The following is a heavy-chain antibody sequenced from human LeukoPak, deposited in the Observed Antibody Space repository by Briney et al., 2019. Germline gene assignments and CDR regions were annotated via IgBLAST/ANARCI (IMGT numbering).Heavy chain of an antibody. V-gene: IGHV4-39*01. CDR2: IYYSGST. D-gene: IGHD3-10*01. CDR3: ASSKGYGSGYYYYYMDV. J-gene: IGHJ6*03. Sequence: SETLSLTCTVSGGSISSSSYYWGWIRQPPGKGLEWIGSIYYSGSTYYNPSLKSRVTISVDTSKNQFSLKLSSVTAADTAVYYCASSKGYGSGYYYYYMDVWGKGTTVTVSS. CDR1: GGSISSSSYY.